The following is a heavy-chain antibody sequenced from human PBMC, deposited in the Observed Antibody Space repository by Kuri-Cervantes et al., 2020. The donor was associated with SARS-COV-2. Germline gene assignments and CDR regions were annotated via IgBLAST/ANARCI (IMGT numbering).Heavy chain of an antibody. CDR3: ARIRDGGLDY. V-gene: IGHV1-18*04. CDR1: GYIFTDYY. J-gene: IGHJ4*02. D-gene: IGHD4-23*01. Sequence: ASVKVSCKASGYIFTDYYMHWVRQAPGQELGWMGRISAYNGNTNYAQKLQGRVTMTTDTSTSTAYMELSRLRSDDTVVYYCARIRDGGLDYWGQGTLVTVSS. CDR2: ISAYNGNT.